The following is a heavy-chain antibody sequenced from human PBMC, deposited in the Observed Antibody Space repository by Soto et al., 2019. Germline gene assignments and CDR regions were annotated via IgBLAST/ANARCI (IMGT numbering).Heavy chain of an antibody. CDR1: GGSISSRSYY. Sequence: QLQLQESGPGLVKPSETLSLTCTVSGGSISSRSYYWGWIRQPPWKGMEWIGSIYYSGSTYYNQSRKRRVNISVETSKNRFSLKLSSVTAADTAVYYCARVWIAGYDKSGMDVWGQGTTVTVSS. CDR3: ARVWIAGYDKSGMDV. D-gene: IGHD3-9*01. V-gene: IGHV4-39*01. J-gene: IGHJ6*01. CDR2: IYYSGST.